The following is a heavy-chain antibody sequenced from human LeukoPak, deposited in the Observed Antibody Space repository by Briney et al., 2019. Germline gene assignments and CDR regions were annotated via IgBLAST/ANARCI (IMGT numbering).Heavy chain of an antibody. CDR3: SKQYFGYSSYYYYYMDV. CDR1: GFTFSSYG. V-gene: IGHV3-23*01. J-gene: IGHJ6*03. D-gene: IGHD2-21*01. CDR2: ISSSGGST. Sequence: GGSLRLSCAASGFTFSSYGMSWVRQAPGKGLEWVSSISSSGGSTYSADSVKGRFIISRDNSKNTLYLQMNSLRAEDTAVYYFSKQYFGYSSYYYYYMDVWGKGTTVTISS.